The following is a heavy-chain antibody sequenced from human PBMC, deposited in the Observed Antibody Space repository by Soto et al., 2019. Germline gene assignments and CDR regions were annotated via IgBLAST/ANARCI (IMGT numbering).Heavy chain of an antibody. V-gene: IGHV1-69*12. Sequence: QVQLVQSGAEVKKPGSSVKVSCKASGGTFSSYAITWVRQAPGQGLEWMGGIIPIFGTANYAQKFQGRVTITAVDSTSTAYMELSSLRSEDTAVYYCASDRGPRGGYYRSWFDPGGQGTLVTVSS. J-gene: IGHJ5*02. CDR1: GGTFSSYA. D-gene: IGHD3-22*01. CDR3: ASDRGPRGGYYRSWFDP. CDR2: IIPIFGTA.